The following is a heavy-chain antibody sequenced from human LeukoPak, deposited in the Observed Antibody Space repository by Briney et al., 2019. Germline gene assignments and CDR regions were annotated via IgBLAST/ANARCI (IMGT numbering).Heavy chain of an antibody. D-gene: IGHD1-1*01. V-gene: IGHV3-74*01. CDR3: ARHYQLDY. CDR1: GFTFSSQW. J-gene: IGHJ4*02. Sequence: GGSLRLSCAVSGFTFSSQWMFWVRQVPGKGPVWVSQINNDGSSTTYADSVKGRFAISRDNAKNTLYLQMNSLRAEDTAVYYCARHYQLDYWGQGTLVTVSS. CDR2: INNDGSST.